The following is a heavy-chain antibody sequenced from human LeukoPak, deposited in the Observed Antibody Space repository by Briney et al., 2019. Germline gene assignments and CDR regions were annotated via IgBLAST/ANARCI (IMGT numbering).Heavy chain of an antibody. CDR2: IKQDGSEK. V-gene: IGHV3-7*01. Sequence: PGGSLRLSCAASGFTFSSYWMSWVRQAPGKGLEWVANIKQDGSEKYYVDSVKGRFTISRDNAKNSLYLQMNSLRAEDTAVYYCARVSKKQWLVGYYFDYWGQGTLATVSS. J-gene: IGHJ4*02. CDR1: GFTFSSYW. D-gene: IGHD6-19*01. CDR3: ARVSKKQWLVGYYFDY.